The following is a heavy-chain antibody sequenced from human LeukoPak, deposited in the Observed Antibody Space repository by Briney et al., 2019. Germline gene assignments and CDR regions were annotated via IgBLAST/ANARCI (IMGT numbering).Heavy chain of an antibody. CDR2: INHTGST. D-gene: IGHD2-15*01. Sequence: PSETLSLTCAVYGGSFSGYYWSWIRQPPGKGLEWIGEINHTGSTNYKPSLKSRVTISVDTSKNQFSLKLSSVTAADTAVYYCARDRLGYCSGGSCLGWFDPWGQGTLVTVSS. CDR3: ARDRLGYCSGGSCLGWFDP. CDR1: GGSFSGYY. J-gene: IGHJ5*02. V-gene: IGHV4-34*01.